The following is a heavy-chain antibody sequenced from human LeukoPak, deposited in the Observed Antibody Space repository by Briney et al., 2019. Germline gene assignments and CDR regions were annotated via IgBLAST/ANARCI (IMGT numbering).Heavy chain of an antibody. CDR3: TTRSPARYCSDGACYSSADY. CDR1: GFTFSSSA. CDR2: ISNNGGYT. Sequence: GGSLRLSCAASGFTFSSSAMSWVRQAPGKGLEWVSAISNNGGYTYYADPVQGRFTISRDNSKSTLCLQMNSLNTEDTAMYYCTTRSPARYCSDGACYSSADYWGQGTLVTVSS. D-gene: IGHD2-15*01. J-gene: IGHJ4*02. V-gene: IGHV3-23*01.